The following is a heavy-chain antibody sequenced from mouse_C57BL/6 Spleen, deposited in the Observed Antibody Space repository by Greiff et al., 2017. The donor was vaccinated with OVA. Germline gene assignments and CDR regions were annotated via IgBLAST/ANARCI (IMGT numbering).Heavy chain of an antibody. CDR2: ISPGDGDP. D-gene: IGHD2-14*01. Sequence: VQLQQSGPELVTPGASVKISCKASGYAFRSSWMNWVKQRPGKGLEWLGGISPGDGDPNYNGKFQGKATLTADKSSSTAYMQLSSRSSEDSAVYFCRREGGTSWFADWGQGTLVTVSA. CDR1: GYAFRSSW. J-gene: IGHJ3*01. CDR3: RREGGTSWFAD. V-gene: IGHV1-82*01.